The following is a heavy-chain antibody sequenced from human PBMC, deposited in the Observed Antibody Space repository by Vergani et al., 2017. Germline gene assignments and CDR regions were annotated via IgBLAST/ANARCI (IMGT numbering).Heavy chain of an antibody. J-gene: IGHJ6*03. D-gene: IGHD1-1*01. CDR2: ISYDGSKK. V-gene: IGHV3-30*18. CDR3: AKVADNHYYYYCMDV. CDR1: GFTFTSYG. Sequence: QVQLLESGGGVVQPGRSLILSCAASGFTFTSYGMHWVRQAPGKGLEWVAVISYDGSKKYYADTVKDRFTISRENSKNTLYLQMNSLRAEDTAVYYCAKVADNHYYYYCMDVWGKGTTVTVSS.